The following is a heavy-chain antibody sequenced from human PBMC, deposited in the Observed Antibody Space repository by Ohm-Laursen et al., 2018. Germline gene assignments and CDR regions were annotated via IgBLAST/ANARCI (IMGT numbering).Heavy chain of an antibody. D-gene: IGHD2-21*02. V-gene: IGHV3-23*01. CDR1: GLTFNHAW. J-gene: IGHJ1*01. CDR2: ISGSGGST. CDR3: AKDVVTAIPRYFQH. Sequence: GSLRLSCAASGLTFNHAWMSWVRQAPGKGLEWVSGISGSGGSTYYADSVKGRFTISRDNSKNTLYVQMNSLRAEDTAVYYCAKDVVTAIPRYFQHWGQGTLVTVSS.